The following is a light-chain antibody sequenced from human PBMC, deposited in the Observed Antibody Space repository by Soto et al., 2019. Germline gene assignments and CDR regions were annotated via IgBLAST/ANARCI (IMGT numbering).Light chain of an antibody. CDR3: HQYGSSPAT. J-gene: IGKJ1*01. Sequence: EIVLTQSPGSLSLSPGERATLSCGASQSVSSSYLAWYQQKPGQAPRLLIYGASSRATDIPDRFSGSGSGTDFTLTISRLEPEDFAVYYCHQYGSSPATFGQGTKVDIK. CDR2: GAS. CDR1: QSVSSSY. V-gene: IGKV3-20*01.